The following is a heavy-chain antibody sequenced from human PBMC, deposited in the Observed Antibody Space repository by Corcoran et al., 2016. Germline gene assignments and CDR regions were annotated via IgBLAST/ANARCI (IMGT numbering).Heavy chain of an antibody. D-gene: IGHD2-8*01. CDR3: AKDIMVGGRTSHIRGFDY. CDR2: ISWDGGST. Sequence: EVQLVESGGVVVQPGGSLRLSCAASGFTFDDYTMHWVRQAPGKGLEWVSLISWDGGSTYYADSVKGRFTISRDNSKNSLYLQMNSLRTEDTASYDCAKDIMVGGRTSHIRGFDYWGQGTLVTVSS. CDR1: GFTFDDYT. V-gene: IGHV3-43*01. J-gene: IGHJ4*02.